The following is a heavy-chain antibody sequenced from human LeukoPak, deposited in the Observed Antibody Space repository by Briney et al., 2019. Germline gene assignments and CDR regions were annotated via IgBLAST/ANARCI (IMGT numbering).Heavy chain of an antibody. J-gene: IGHJ4*02. V-gene: IGHV3-21*01. CDR2: ISSSSYI. Sequence: GGSLRLSCAASGFTFSSYSMNWVRQAPGKGLEWVSSISSSSYIYYADSVKGRFTISRDNAKNSLYLQMSSLSVEDTAVYFCARSGREATEIDYWGQGTLVTVSS. D-gene: IGHD1-1*01. CDR1: GFTFSSYS. CDR3: ARSGREATEIDY.